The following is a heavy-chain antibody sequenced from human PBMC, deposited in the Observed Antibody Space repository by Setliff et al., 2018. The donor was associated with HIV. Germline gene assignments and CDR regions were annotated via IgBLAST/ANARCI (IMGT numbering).Heavy chain of an antibody. J-gene: IGHJ4*02. CDR1: GGSISSSSYY. CDR2: IYYSGST. CDR3: ASYRKAERWLQLGGNFDY. D-gene: IGHD5-12*01. Sequence: SETLSLTCTVSGGSISSSSYYWGWIRQPPGKGLEWIGSIYYSGSTYYDPSLKSRVTISVDTSKNQFSLKLSSVTAADTAVYYCASYRKAERWLQLGGNFDYWGQGTLVTVSS. V-gene: IGHV4-39*01.